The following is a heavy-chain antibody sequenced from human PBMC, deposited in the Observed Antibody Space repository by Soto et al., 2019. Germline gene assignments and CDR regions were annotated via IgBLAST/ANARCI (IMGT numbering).Heavy chain of an antibody. CDR2: IYHSGTT. CDR1: GGSITSGAYY. CDR3: ARVADFDWSIDS. V-gene: IGHV4-31*03. Sequence: QVQLQESGPGLVKPSQTLSLTCRVSGGSITSGAYYWTWIRQHPGQGLDWIGYIYHSGTTSYRPSLKSRVTISIDTSKNQFSLNLTSVTAADTAVYYCARVADFDWSIDSWGQGFLVTVSS. D-gene: IGHD3-9*01. J-gene: IGHJ4*02.